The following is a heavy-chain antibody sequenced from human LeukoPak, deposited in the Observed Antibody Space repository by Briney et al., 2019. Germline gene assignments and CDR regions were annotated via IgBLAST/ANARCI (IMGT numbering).Heavy chain of an antibody. D-gene: IGHD2-2*01. CDR1: GFTFSDYY. J-gene: IGHJ4*02. CDR2: ISSSSSYT. V-gene: IGHV3-11*06. CDR3: AEGPSHKYYFDY. Sequence: GGSLRLSCAASGFTFSDYYMSWIRQAPGKGLEWVSYISSSSSYTNYADSVKGRFTISRDNSKNTLYLQMNSLRAEDTAFYYCAEGPSHKYYFDYWGQGTLVTVSS.